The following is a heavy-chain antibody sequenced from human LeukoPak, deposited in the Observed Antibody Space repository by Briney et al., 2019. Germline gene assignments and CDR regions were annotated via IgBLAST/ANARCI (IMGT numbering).Heavy chain of an antibody. Sequence: GGSLRLSCAASGFTFSSYAMSWVRQAPGKGLEWVSAISGSGGSTYYADSVKGRFTISRDNSKNTLYLQMNSLRAEDTAVYYCAKVTYCSGGSCLDYFDYWGQGTLVTVSS. D-gene: IGHD2-15*01. J-gene: IGHJ4*02. V-gene: IGHV3-23*01. CDR1: GFTFSSYA. CDR3: AKVTYCSGGSCLDYFDY. CDR2: ISGSGGST.